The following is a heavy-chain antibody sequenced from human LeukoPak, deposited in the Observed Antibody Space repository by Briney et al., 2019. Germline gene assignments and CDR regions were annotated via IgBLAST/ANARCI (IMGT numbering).Heavy chain of an antibody. Sequence: PGGSLRLSCAASRFTFSSYGMSWVRQAPGKGLEWVSYISSSSNSIYYADSVKGRFTISRDNAMNSVYLQMNSLRAEDTAVYYCARAKRNGFDIWGQGTMVTVSS. J-gene: IGHJ3*02. V-gene: IGHV3-48*01. CDR3: ARAKRNGFDI. CDR2: ISSSSNSI. CDR1: RFTFSSYG.